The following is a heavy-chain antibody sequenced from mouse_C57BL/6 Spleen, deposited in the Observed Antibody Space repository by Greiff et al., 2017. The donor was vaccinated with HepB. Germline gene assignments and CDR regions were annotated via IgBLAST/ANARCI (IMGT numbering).Heavy chain of an antibody. V-gene: IGHV1-54*01. CDR2: INPGSGGT. Sequence: VQLQQSGAELVRPGTSVKVSCKASGYAFTNYLIEWVKQRPGQGLEWIGVINPGSGGTNYNEKFKGKATLTADKSSSTAYMQLSSLTSEDSAVYFCARGEANWGYFDVWGKGTPVTVSS. CDR1: GYAFTNYL. CDR3: ARGEANWGYFDV. J-gene: IGHJ1*03. D-gene: IGHD4-1*01.